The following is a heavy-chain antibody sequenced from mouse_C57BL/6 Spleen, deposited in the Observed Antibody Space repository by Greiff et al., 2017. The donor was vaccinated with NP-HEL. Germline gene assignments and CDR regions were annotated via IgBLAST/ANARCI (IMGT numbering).Heavy chain of an antibody. Sequence: EVKLQESGGGLVQPGGSLKLSCAASGFTFSDYGMAWVRQAPRKGPEWVAFISNLAYSIYYADTVTGRFTISRENAKNTLYLEMSSLRSEDTAMYYCARRGHYGSSYGYFDVWGTGTTVTVSS. CDR3: ARRGHYGSSYGYFDV. V-gene: IGHV5-15*04. CDR2: ISNLAYSI. D-gene: IGHD1-1*01. CDR1: GFTFSDYG. J-gene: IGHJ1*03.